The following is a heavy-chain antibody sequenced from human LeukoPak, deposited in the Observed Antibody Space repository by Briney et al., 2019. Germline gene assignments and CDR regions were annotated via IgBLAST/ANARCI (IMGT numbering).Heavy chain of an antibody. V-gene: IGHV4-59*01. Sequence: SETLSLTCTVSGGSISSYYWSWIRQPPGKGLEWIGYIYYSGSTNYNPSLKSRVTISVDTSKNQFSLKLSSVIAADTAVYYCARSFPTNCSGGSCYSSAFDIWGQGTMVTVSS. CDR2: IYYSGST. CDR1: GGSISSYY. CDR3: ARSFPTNCSGGSCYSSAFDI. J-gene: IGHJ3*02. D-gene: IGHD2-15*01.